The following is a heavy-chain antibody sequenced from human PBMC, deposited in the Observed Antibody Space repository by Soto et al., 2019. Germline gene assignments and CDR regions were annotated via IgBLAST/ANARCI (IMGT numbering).Heavy chain of an antibody. CDR3: AREESTRYCSGGSCPHYYYYGMDV. Sequence: GGSLRLSCAASGFTFSSYAMHWVRQAPGKGLEWMAVISYDGSNKYYADSVKGRFTISRDNSKNTLYLQMNSLRAEDTAVYYCAREESTRYCSGGSCPHYYYYGMDVWGQGTTLTVSS. J-gene: IGHJ6*02. CDR2: ISYDGSNK. D-gene: IGHD2-15*01. CDR1: GFTFSSYA. V-gene: IGHV3-30-3*01.